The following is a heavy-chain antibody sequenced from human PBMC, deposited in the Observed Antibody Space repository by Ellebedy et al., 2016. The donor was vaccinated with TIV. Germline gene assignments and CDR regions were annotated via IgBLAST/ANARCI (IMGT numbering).Heavy chain of an antibody. CDR2: INHSGST. CDR1: GGSFSGYY. Sequence: SEPLSLTXAVYGGSFSGYYWGWVRQPPGKALEWIGKINHSGSTDYNPSLKSRVTMSVDTSKNQFSLKLSSVTAPATAIYDCARVGSSGWAYYYYMDVWGKGTTVTVSS. V-gene: IGHV4-34*01. CDR3: ARVGSSGWAYYYYMDV. D-gene: IGHD6-19*01. J-gene: IGHJ6*03.